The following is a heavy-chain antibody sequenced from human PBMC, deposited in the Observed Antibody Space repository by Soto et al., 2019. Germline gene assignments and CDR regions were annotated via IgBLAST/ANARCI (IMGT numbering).Heavy chain of an antibody. Sequence: ASVKVSCKASGYTFTSYGISWVRQAPGQGLEWMGWISAYNGNTNYAQKLQGRVTMTTDTSTSTAYMELRSLRSDDTAVYYCARPAEYYDFWSGYYNPDAFDIWGQGTMVTVSS. D-gene: IGHD3-3*01. CDR3: ARPAEYYDFWSGYYNPDAFDI. CDR1: GYTFTSYG. J-gene: IGHJ3*02. V-gene: IGHV1-18*01. CDR2: ISAYNGNT.